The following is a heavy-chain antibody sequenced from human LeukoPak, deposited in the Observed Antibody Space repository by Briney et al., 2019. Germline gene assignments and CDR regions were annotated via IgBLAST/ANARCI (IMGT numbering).Heavy chain of an antibody. CDR2: VYYSGTT. J-gene: IGHJ4*02. V-gene: IGHV4-59*01. Sequence: PSETLSLTCTVSGGSISSYYWSWIRQPPGMGLEWIGFVYYSGTTNYNPSLKSRVTMSVDTSNNRFSLKLSSVTAADTALYYCARTLRGAYGDYLMTFFDYWGQGTLVTVSS. D-gene: IGHD4-17*01. CDR1: GGSISSYY. CDR3: ARTLRGAYGDYLMTFFDY.